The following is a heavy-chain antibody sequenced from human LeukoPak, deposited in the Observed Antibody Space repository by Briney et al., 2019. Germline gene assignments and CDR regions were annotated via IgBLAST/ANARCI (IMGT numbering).Heavy chain of an antibody. CDR3: ARGDLIVVIAALNY. Sequence: GGSLRLSCAASGLTLSDYSMTWVRQAPGKGLEWVSSISSSGSYIFYAESVKGRFTVSRDSANNSLYLQMNSLRAEDTAVYYCARGDLIVVIAALNYWGQGTLVTVSS. CDR1: GLTLSDYS. V-gene: IGHV3-21*01. D-gene: IGHD2-15*01. CDR2: ISSSGSYI. J-gene: IGHJ4*02.